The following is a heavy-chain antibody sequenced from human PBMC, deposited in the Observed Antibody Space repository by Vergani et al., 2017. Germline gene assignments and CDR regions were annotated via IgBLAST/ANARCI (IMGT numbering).Heavy chain of an antibody. Sequence: QVQLQESGPGLVKPSQTLSLTCTVSGGSISSGGYYWSWIRQPAGKGLAWIGRISTGGSTTYNPSLKSRISISIDTSKNEFSLKLSSVTAADTAIYYCARDQDDYDILTGYRYWYFDLWGRGTLVTVSS. V-gene: IGHV4-61*02. CDR2: ISTGGST. CDR3: ARDQDDYDILTGYRYWYFDL. J-gene: IGHJ2*01. CDR1: GGSISSGGYY. D-gene: IGHD3-9*01.